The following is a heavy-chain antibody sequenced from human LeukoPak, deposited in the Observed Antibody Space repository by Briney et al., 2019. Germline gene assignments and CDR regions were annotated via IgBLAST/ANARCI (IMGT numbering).Heavy chain of an antibody. Sequence: GASVKVSCKASGYTFTSYDINRVRQATGQGLEWMGWMNPNSGNTGYAQKFQGRVTMTRNTSISTAYMELSSLRSEDTAVYYCARGLQQWLVRGDYYYYMDVWGKGTTVTISS. CDR2: MNPNSGNT. D-gene: IGHD6-19*01. CDR1: GYTFTSYD. V-gene: IGHV1-8*01. CDR3: ARGLQQWLVRGDYYYYMDV. J-gene: IGHJ6*03.